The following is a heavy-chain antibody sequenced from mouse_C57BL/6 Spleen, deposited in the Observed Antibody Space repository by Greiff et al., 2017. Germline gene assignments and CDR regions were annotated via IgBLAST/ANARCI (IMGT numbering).Heavy chain of an antibody. Sequence: QVQLQQPGAELVKPGASVKLSCKASGYTFTSYWMHWVKQRPGQGLEWIGMIHPNSGSTNYNEKFKSKATLTVDKSSSTAYMQLSSLTSEDSAVYYCASIGSSYAMDYWGQGTSVTVSS. V-gene: IGHV1-64*01. CDR3: ASIGSSYAMDY. J-gene: IGHJ4*01. CDR2: IHPNSGST. D-gene: IGHD1-1*01. CDR1: GYTFTSYW.